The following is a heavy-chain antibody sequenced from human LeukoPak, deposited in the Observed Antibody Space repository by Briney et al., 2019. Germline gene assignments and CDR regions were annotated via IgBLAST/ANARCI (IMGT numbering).Heavy chain of an antibody. Sequence: GGSLRLSCAASGFTFSSYEMNWVRQAPGKGLEWVSYISSSGSTIYYADSVKGRFTISTDNAKNSLYLQMNSLRAEDTAVYYCAELGITMIGGVWGKGTTVTISS. CDR2: ISSSGSTI. CDR3: AELGITMIGGV. CDR1: GFTFSSYE. V-gene: IGHV3-48*03. J-gene: IGHJ6*04. D-gene: IGHD3-10*02.